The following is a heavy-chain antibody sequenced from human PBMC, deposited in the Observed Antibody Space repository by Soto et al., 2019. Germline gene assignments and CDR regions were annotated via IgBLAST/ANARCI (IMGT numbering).Heavy chain of an antibody. CDR2: INPSAGSP. V-gene: IGHV1-46*01. CDR1: GYSFTSYY. Sequence: QVQLVQSGAEVKKPGASVKVSCKASGYSFTSYYIHWVRQAPGQGLEWVATINPSAGSPSYAQKFQGRVTLTRDTSTSTVNMELSNLRSDDTAVYYCARVRATLTTYYYSGMDVWGQGTTVTVSS. J-gene: IGHJ6*02. D-gene: IGHD4-17*01. CDR3: ARVRATLTTYYYSGMDV.